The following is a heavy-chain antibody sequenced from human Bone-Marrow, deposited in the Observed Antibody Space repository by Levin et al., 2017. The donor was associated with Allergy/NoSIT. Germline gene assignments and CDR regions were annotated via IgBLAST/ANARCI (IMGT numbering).Heavy chain of an antibody. CDR2: ISNIDGST. Sequence: GESLKISCATSGISFKNSIIHWVRQAPGKGLEFVSAISNIDGSTYYANSVEDRFTISGDNSKNTVYLQMGSLRPEDTAVYSCAREGYTSGRAGAFDMWGQGTMVLVSS. D-gene: IGHD6-19*01. CDR3: AREGYTSGRAGAFDM. J-gene: IGHJ3*02. V-gene: IGHV3-64*01. CDR1: GISFKNSI.